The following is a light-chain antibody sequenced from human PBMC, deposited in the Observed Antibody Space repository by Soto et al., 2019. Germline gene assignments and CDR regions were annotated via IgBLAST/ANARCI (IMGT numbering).Light chain of an antibody. CDR2: GNS. CDR3: QSYDSRLSVWV. CDR1: SSNIGAGYD. J-gene: IGLJ3*02. Sequence: QPLLTQPPSVSGAPGQRVTISCTGSSSNIGAGYDVHWYQQLPGTAPKLLIYGNSNRPSVVPDRFSGSKSGTSASLAITGLQAEDEADYYCQSYDSRLSVWVFGGGTKLTVL. V-gene: IGLV1-40*01.